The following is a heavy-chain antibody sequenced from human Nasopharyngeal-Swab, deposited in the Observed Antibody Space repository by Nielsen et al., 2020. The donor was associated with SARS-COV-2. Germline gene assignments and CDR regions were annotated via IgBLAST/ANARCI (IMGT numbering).Heavy chain of an antibody. Sequence: SVTLSLTSTVSDGSISSYYWSWIRQLPGKGLEGIGYIHYSGSTNYNPSLKSRVTISVDASKNQFSLTMSSVTAADTAVYYCARGFDYWGQGTLVPVSS. J-gene: IGHJ4*02. CDR1: DGSISSYY. CDR3: ARGFDY. CDR2: IHYSGST. V-gene: IGHV4-59*13.